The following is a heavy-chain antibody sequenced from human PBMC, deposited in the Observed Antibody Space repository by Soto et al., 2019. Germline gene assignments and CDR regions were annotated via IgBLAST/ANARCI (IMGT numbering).Heavy chain of an antibody. V-gene: IGHV1-24*01. Sequence: ASVKVSCKVSGYTLTELSMHWVRQAPGKGLEWMGGFDPEDGETIYAQKFQGRVTMTEDTSTDTAYMELSSLRSEDTAVYYCATDPRSSSWPYFDYWGQGTLVTVSS. J-gene: IGHJ4*02. CDR2: FDPEDGET. CDR1: GYTLTELS. D-gene: IGHD6-13*01. CDR3: ATDPRSSSWPYFDY.